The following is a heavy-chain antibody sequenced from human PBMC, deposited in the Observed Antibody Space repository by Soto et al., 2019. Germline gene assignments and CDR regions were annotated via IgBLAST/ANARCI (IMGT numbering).Heavy chain of an antibody. V-gene: IGHV4-4*07. CDR2: VYSTGGT. J-gene: IGHJ6*02. Sequence: ASETLFLTCNVSGDSIGRFYWSWIRQSADKGLEWIGRVYSTGGTAYNPALKGRVTISLDRSNNHVSLEMNSVTAADTAVYFCARDLSGTGLDIWGRGTRVTVSS. D-gene: IGHD1-26*01. CDR3: ARDLSGTGLDI. CDR1: GDSIGRFY.